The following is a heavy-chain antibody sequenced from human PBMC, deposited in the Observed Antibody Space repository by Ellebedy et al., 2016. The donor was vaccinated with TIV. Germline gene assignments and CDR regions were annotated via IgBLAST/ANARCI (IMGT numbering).Heavy chain of an antibody. CDR2: FDPGDDER. CDR3: ASGRAGYCSYGVCYNFYNGIDV. Sequence: AASVKVSCKVSGYTVTDLCIHWVRQAPGKGLEWMGSFDPGDDERIYAQKFQGRVTTTEDTSTDTAYMELSSLTSEDTAVYYCASGRAGYCSYGVCYNFYNGIDVWGPGTTVTVSS. D-gene: IGHD2-8*01. V-gene: IGHV1-24*01. CDR1: GYTVTDLC. J-gene: IGHJ6*02.